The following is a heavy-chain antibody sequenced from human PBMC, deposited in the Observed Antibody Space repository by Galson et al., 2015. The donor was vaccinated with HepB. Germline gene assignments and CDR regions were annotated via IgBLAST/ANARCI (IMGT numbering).Heavy chain of an antibody. CDR1: GFTFSGSA. D-gene: IGHD5-12*01. J-gene: IGHJ4*02. V-gene: IGHV3-73*01. Sequence: SLRLSCAGSGFTFSGSAIHWVRQASGKGLEWIGRIGSKANNYATAYTASVKGRFTISRDDSKNMAYLQMNRLRTEDTAVNYCTRLGDLSGYSSCWGQGTLVTVSS. CDR2: IGSKANNYAT. CDR3: TRLGDLSGYSSC.